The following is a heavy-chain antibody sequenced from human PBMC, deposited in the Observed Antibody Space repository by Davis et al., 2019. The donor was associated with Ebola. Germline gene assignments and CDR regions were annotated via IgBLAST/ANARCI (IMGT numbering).Heavy chain of an antibody. CDR1: GFTVSSNY. J-gene: IGHJ5*02. D-gene: IGHD3-10*01. V-gene: IGHV3-53*01. Sequence: GESLKISCAASGFTVSSNYMSWVRQSPGQGLEWVSRISGRGTNSYYADSVKGRFTISRDNSKNTLYLQMDSLRVEDTAVYYCVKDSPGDYYGSGSGSWGQGTLVTVSS. CDR2: ISGRGTNS. CDR3: VKDSPGDYYGSGSGS.